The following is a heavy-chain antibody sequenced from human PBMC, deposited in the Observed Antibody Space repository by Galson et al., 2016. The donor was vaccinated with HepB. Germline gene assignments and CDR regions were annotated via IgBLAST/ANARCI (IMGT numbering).Heavy chain of an antibody. V-gene: IGHV4-31*03. CDR3: ASPDPSTGRDDAFDL. CDR1: GDSISRGGYF. J-gene: IGHJ3*01. D-gene: IGHD2-8*02. Sequence: TLSLTCSVSGDSISRGGYFWTWIRQHPQKGLEWIGYISYIWRTTYNPSLQSRVTMSLDTSQNRFSLSLSSVTAADAAIYFCASPDPSTGRDDAFDLWGQGTMVTVSS. CDR2: ISYIWRT.